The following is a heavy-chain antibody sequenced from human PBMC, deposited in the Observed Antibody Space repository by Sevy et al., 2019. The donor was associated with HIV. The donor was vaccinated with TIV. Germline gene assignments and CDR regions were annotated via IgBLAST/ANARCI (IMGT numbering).Heavy chain of an antibody. V-gene: IGHV3-23*01. CDR2: ISGSGNSA. D-gene: IGHD5-18*01. CDR3: SKGGRSYGDSYFDH. Sequence: GGCLRLSCAASGFTFSISAMTCVRQAPGKGLERVSVISGSGNSAYYADSVKGPFTISRDNSENTLSLQMNSLRAEDTAVYYCSKGGRSYGDSYFDHWGQGTLVPVSS. CDR1: GFTFSISA. J-gene: IGHJ4*02.